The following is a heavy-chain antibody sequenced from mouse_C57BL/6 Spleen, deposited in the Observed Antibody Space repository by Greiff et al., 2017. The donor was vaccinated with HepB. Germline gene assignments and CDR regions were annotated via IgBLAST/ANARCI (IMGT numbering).Heavy chain of an antibody. CDR1: GYSITSGYY. D-gene: IGHD1-1*01. Sequence: EVQLQESGPGLVKPSQSLSLTCSVTGYSITSGYYWNWIRQFPGNKLEWMGYISYDGSNNYNPSLKNRISITRDTSKNQFFLKLNSVTTEDTATYYCARDNYGSSFDYRGQGTTLTVSS. J-gene: IGHJ2*01. CDR2: ISYDGSN. V-gene: IGHV3-6*01. CDR3: ARDNYGSSFDY.